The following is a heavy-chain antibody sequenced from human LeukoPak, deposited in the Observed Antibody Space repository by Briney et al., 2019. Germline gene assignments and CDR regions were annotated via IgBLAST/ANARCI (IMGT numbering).Heavy chain of an antibody. J-gene: IGHJ6*02. CDR3: AGSIAVLAGYCYGMDV. CDR2: IYYSGST. V-gene: IGHV4-39*01. Sequence: SETLSLTCTVSGGSISSSNYYWGWIRQPPGKGLEWIGNIYYSGSTHYNPSLKNRVTMSIDTSQNQFSLKLSSVTAADTAVYYCAGSIAVLAGYCYGMDVWGQGTTVAVSS. D-gene: IGHD6-6*01. CDR1: GGSISSSNYY.